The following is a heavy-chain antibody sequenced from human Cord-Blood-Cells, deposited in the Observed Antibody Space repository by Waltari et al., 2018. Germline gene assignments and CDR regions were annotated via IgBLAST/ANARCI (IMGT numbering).Heavy chain of an antibody. CDR3: ARGDVGYSYGYFDY. Sequence: QVQLQESGPGLVKPSETLSLTCTVSGGSISSYYWSWIRQPPGKGLEWIGYIYYSGSTNYNPSLKSRVTISVYTSKNQFSLKLSSVTAADTAVYYCARGDVGYSYGYFDYWGQGTLVTVSS. D-gene: IGHD5-18*01. J-gene: IGHJ4*02. V-gene: IGHV4-59*01. CDR1: GGSISSYY. CDR2: IYYSGST.